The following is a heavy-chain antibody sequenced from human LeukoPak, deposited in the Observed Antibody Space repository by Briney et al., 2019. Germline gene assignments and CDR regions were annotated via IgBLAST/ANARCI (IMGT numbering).Heavy chain of an antibody. CDR3: AKDRYSYGYDYYYYMDV. D-gene: IGHD5-18*01. Sequence: QPGGSLRLSCAASGFTFSSYAMSWVRQAPGKGLEWVSAISGSGGSTYYADSVKGRFTISRDNSKNTLYLQMNSLRAEDTAVYYCAKDRYSYGYDYYYYMDVWGKGTTVTVSS. CDR1: GFTFSSYA. V-gene: IGHV3-23*01. CDR2: ISGSGGST. J-gene: IGHJ6*03.